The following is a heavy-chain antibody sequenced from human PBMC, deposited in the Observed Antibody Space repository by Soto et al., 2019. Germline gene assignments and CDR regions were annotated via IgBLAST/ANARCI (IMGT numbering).Heavy chain of an antibody. D-gene: IGHD3-3*01. CDR1: GFSLTTSGVG. CDR3: AHRVLRTVFGLVTTTAIYFDF. CDR2: IYWDDDK. Sequence: ESGPTQVKPRQTLTLTCPFSGFSLTTSGVGVGWIRQSPGKAPEWLALIYWDDDKRYSPSLESRLTITKDTSKNQVVLTMADLDPADTATYYCAHRVLRTVFGLVTTTAIYFDFWGQGTPVAVSS. V-gene: IGHV2-5*02. J-gene: IGHJ4*02.